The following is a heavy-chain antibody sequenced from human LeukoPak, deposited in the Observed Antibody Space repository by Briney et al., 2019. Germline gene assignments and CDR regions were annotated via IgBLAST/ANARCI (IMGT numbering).Heavy chain of an antibody. CDR2: IKKDGSDK. V-gene: IGHV3-7*01. CDR1: GFTFSNYW. CDR3: ARGLFVAVADPFDY. D-gene: IGHD6-19*01. Sequence: AGGSLRLTCAASGFTFSNYWMSWVRQAPGKGLEWVANIKKDGSDKYYVDSVKGRFTISRDNAKKSLFLQMNSLRAEDTAVYYCARGLFVAVADPFDYWGQGTLVTVSS. J-gene: IGHJ4*02.